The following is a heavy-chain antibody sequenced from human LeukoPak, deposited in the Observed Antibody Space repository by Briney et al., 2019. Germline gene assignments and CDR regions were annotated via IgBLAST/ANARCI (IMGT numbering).Heavy chain of an antibody. D-gene: IGHD5-18*01. CDR3: ARLWIDSAMVSVYAFDI. Sequence: GESLKISCKASGYSFSNYWINWVRQMPGKGLEWMGVIYPGDSDTRYSPSFQGQVTISADKSISTADLQWSSLKASDTAMNYCARLWIDSAMVSVYAFDIWGQGTMVTVSS. V-gene: IGHV5-51*01. CDR1: GYSFSNYW. CDR2: IYPGDSDT. J-gene: IGHJ3*02.